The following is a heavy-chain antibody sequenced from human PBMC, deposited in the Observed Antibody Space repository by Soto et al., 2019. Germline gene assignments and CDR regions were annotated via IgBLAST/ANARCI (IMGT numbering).Heavy chain of an antibody. CDR1: GGSISSGDYY. CDR2: IYYSGST. D-gene: IGHD2-2*02. Sequence: QVQLQESGPGLVKPSQTLSLTCTVSGGSISSGDYYWSWIRQPPGKGLEWIGYIYYSGSTYYNPSLKSRVTISVDTSKNQFSLKLSSVTAADTAVYYCARACVLVPAAILPPYNWFDPWGQGTLVTVSS. J-gene: IGHJ5*02. V-gene: IGHV4-30-4*01. CDR3: ARACVLVPAAILPPYNWFDP.